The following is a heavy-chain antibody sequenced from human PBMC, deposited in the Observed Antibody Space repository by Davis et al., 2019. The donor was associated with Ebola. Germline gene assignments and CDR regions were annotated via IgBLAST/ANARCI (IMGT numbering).Heavy chain of an antibody. D-gene: IGHD1-26*01. Sequence: SETLSLTCTVSGGSISSSSYYWGWIRQPPGKGLEWIGSIYYSGSTNYNPSLKSRVTISVDTSKNQFSLKLSSVTAADTAVYYCARDRSGPDYWGQGTLVTVSS. J-gene: IGHJ4*02. CDR1: GGSISSSSYY. CDR2: IYYSGST. CDR3: ARDRSGPDY. V-gene: IGHV4-39*07.